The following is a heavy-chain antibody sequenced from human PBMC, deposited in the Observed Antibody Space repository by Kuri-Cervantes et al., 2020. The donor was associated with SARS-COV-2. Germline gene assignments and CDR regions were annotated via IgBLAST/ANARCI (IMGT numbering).Heavy chain of an antibody. D-gene: IGHD2-8*01. CDR1: GFTFSTFG. Sequence: GESLKISCAASGFTFSTFGMHWVRQAPGKGPEWVAGLWEDGSNEKYADSVKGRFSIPRDNSKKMLYLQMNSLRDEDTAVYYCARAVYNSGFFDFWGQGTLVPSPQ. CDR2: LWEDGSNE. CDR3: ARAVYNSGFFDF. V-gene: IGHV3-33*08. J-gene: IGHJ4*02.